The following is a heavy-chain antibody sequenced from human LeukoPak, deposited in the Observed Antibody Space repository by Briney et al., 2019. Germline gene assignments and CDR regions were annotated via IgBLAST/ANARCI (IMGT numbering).Heavy chain of an antibody. CDR2: ISSSGSTK. Sequence: GGSLRLSCAASGFTFSSCAMHWVRQAPGKGLEWVSYISSSGSTKYYADSVKGRFTISRDNARNSLYLQMNSLRAEDTAVYFCARGGLSIMGYWGQGTLSPSP. J-gene: IGHJ4*02. CDR1: GFTFSSCA. CDR3: ARGGLSIMGY. V-gene: IGHV3-48*01. D-gene: IGHD2/OR15-2a*01.